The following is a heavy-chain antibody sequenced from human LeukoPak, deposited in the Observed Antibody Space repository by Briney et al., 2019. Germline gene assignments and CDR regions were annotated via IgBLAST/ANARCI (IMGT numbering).Heavy chain of an antibody. J-gene: IGHJ4*02. V-gene: IGHV3-23*01. CDR1: GFTFSSYA. Sequence: GGLRLSCAASGFTFSSYAMSWVRQAPGKGLEWGSAISGSGSTTSYADSVKGRFTISRDNSKNTLYLQMNSLRAEDTAVYYCAKDRDYSNPPFDYWGQGTLVTVSS. CDR3: AKDRDYSNPPFDY. D-gene: IGHD4-11*01. CDR2: ISGSGSTT.